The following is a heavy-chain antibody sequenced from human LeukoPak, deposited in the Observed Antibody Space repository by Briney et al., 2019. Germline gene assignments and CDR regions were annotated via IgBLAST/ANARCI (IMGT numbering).Heavy chain of an antibody. Sequence: GASVKVSCKASGYTFTSYDINWVRQATGQGLEWMGWMNPNSGNTGYAQKFQGRVTMTRNTSISTAYMELSSLRSEDTAVYYCARGPVVVVPAAHYYGMDVWGQGTTVTVSS. CDR3: ARGPVVVVPAAHYYGMDV. CDR1: GYTFTSYD. D-gene: IGHD2-2*01. CDR2: MNPNSGNT. V-gene: IGHV1-8*01. J-gene: IGHJ6*02.